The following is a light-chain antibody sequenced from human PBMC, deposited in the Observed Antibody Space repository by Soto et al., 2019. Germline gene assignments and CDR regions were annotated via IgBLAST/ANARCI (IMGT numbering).Light chain of an antibody. CDR2: STS. V-gene: IGKV3-20*01. J-gene: IGKJ1*01. CDR3: QQYGNSPWT. CDR1: QRFGSSN. Sequence: EIVLTQSPGTLSLSPGERGTLSCRASQRFGSSNLAWYQQKPGQAPRLLIYSTSSRATGIPDRFSGSGSGTDFTLTISRLEPEDFAVYYRQQYGNSPWTFGQGTKVDIK.